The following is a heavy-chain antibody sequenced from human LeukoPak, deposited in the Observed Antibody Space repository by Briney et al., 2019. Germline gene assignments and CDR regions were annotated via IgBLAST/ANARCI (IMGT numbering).Heavy chain of an antibody. CDR1: GFTFSDYY. CDR2: ISGSGGST. Sequence: GGSLRLSCAASGFTFSDYYMSWIRQAPGKGLEWVSAISGSGGSTYYADSVKGRFTISRDNSKNTLYLQMNSLRAEDTAVYYCARANSYSYGSHFDYWGQGTLVTVSS. J-gene: IGHJ4*02. D-gene: IGHD5-18*01. CDR3: ARANSYSYGSHFDY. V-gene: IGHV3-23*01.